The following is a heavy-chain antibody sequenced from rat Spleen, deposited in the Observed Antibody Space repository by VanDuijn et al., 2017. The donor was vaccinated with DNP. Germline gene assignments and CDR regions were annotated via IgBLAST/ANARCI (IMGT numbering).Heavy chain of an antibody. CDR2: IGATGSRT. Sequence: EVQLVESGGGLVQPGRSLKLSCVASGFTFSNYYMAWVRQAPKKGLEWVATIGATGSRTHYPDSVKGRFTISRDNAQNTLYLQMRKLGSEDTAIYSCARHYGHNGFDYWGQGVMVTVSS. CDR1: GFTFSNYY. D-gene: IGHD1-11*01. J-gene: IGHJ2*01. V-gene: IGHV5-7*01. CDR3: ARHYGHNGFDY.